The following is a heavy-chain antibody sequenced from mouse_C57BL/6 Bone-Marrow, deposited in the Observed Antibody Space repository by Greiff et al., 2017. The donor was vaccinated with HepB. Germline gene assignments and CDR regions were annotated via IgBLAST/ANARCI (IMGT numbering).Heavy chain of an antibody. CDR3: ARSDYYGSIGGY. D-gene: IGHD1-1*01. V-gene: IGHV1-81*01. Sequence: VHLVESGAELARPGASVKLSCKASGYTFTSYGISWVKQRTGQGLEWIGEIYPRSGNTYYNEKFKGKATLTADKSSSQAYMELRSLTSEDSAVYFCARSDYYGSIGGYWGQGTTLTVSS. CDR2: IYPRSGNT. J-gene: IGHJ2*01. CDR1: GYTFTSYG.